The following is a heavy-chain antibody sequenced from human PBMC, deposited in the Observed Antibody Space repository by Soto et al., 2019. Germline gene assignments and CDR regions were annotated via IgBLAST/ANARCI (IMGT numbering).Heavy chain of an antibody. CDR1: GFTFSSYA. CDR3: AKDRPYYYDSSGYYSPVGALDI. CDR2: ISGSGGST. D-gene: IGHD3-22*01. V-gene: IGHV3-23*01. Sequence: GGSLRLSCAASGFTFSSYAMSWVRQAPGKGLEWVSAISGSGGSTYYADSVKGRFTISRDNSKNTLYLQMNSLRAEDTAVYYCAKDRPYYYDSSGYYSPVGALDIWGQGTMVTVSS. J-gene: IGHJ3*02.